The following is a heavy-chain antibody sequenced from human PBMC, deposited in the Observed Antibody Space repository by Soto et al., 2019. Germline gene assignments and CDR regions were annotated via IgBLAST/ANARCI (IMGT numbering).Heavy chain of an antibody. Sequence: EVQLVESGGGLVKPGGSLRLSCAASGFTFSSYSMNWVRQAPGKGLEWVSSISSSSSYIYYADSVKGRFTISRDNAKNSLYLQMNSLRAEDTAVYYCARDSLAADYGGNPRGGHWGQGTLVTVSS. CDR3: ARDSLAADYGGNPRGGH. CDR1: GFTFSSYS. V-gene: IGHV3-21*01. J-gene: IGHJ4*02. CDR2: ISSSSSYI. D-gene: IGHD4-17*01.